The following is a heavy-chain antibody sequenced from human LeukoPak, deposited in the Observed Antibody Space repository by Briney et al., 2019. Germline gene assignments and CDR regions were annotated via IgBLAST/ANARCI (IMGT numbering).Heavy chain of an antibody. V-gene: IGHV3-33*01. Sequence: GGSLRLSCAASGFTFSSYGMHWVRQAPGKGLEWVAVIWYDGSNKYYADSVKGRFTISRDNSKNMLYLQMNSLRAEDTAVYYCARGLGYCTNGVCSNFDYWGQGTLVTVSS. D-gene: IGHD2-8*01. CDR1: GFTFSSYG. CDR3: ARGLGYCTNGVCSNFDY. J-gene: IGHJ4*02. CDR2: IWYDGSNK.